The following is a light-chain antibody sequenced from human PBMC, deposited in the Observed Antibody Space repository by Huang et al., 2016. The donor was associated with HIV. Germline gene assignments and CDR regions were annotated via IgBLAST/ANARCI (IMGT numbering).Light chain of an antibody. J-gene: IGKJ2*03. CDR2: GAS. Sequence: IVLTQSPDTLSLSPGERPTLSCRASQTVTNNYLAWYQQRPGQAPRLHIYGASPRATGSPDRVSGSGSGTDFTLTISRLEPKDFVVYYCQQFGSSPPYSFGQGTKLEIK. V-gene: IGKV3-20*01. CDR1: QTVTNNY. CDR3: QQFGSSPPYS.